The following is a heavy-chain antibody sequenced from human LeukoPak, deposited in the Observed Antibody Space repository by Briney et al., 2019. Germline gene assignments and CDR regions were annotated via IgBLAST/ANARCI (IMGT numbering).Heavy chain of an antibody. CDR2: IWYDGSNK. CDR1: GFTFSSYG. V-gene: IGHV3-33*06. J-gene: IGHJ4*02. D-gene: IGHD3-22*01. Sequence: PGGSLRLSCAASGFTFSSYGMHWVRQAPGKGLEWVAVIWYDGSNKYYADSVKVRFTISRDNSKNTLYLQMNSLRAEDTAVYYCAKDLSYYYDSSGYNFDYWGQGTLVTVSS. CDR3: AKDLSYYYDSSGYNFDY.